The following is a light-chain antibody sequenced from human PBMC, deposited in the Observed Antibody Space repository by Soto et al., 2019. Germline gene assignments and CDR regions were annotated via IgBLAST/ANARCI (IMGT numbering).Light chain of an antibody. CDR3: QQSDNWPPT. Sequence: EIVLTQSPGTLSLSPGERATLSCRASQSVSSSYLAWYQQKPGQAPRLLIYGASSRATGIPDRFSGSGSGTDFTLTISRLEPEDFAVYYCQQSDNWPPTFGQGTKVDIK. CDR1: QSVSSSY. V-gene: IGKV3-20*01. J-gene: IGKJ1*01. CDR2: GAS.